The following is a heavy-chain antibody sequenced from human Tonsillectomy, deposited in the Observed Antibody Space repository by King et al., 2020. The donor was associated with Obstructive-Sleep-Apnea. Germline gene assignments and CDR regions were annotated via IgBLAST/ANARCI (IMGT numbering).Heavy chain of an antibody. CDR3: ARDSNGLGVDRGFDY. Sequence: VQLQESGPGLVKPSQNLSLTCTVSGGSISSGGYYWSWIRQHPGKGLEWIGYIYYSGSTYYNPSLKSRVTISVDTSKNQFSLKLSSVTAADTAVYYCARDSNGLGVDRGFDYWGQGTLVTVSS. V-gene: IGHV4-31*03. CDR1: GGSISSGGYY. J-gene: IGHJ4*02. D-gene: IGHD3-3*01. CDR2: IYYSGST.